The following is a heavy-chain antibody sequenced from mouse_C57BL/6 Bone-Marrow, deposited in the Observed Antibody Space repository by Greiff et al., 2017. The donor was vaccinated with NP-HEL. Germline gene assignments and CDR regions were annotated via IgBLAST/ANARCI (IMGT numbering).Heavy chain of an antibody. CDR1: GFTFTDYY. Sequence: EVQGVESGGGLVQPGGSLSLSCAASGFTFTDYYMSWVRQPPGKALEWLGFIRNKANGYTTEYSASVKGRFTISSDNSQSILYLQRKALRANDSATYYCERYGPAYYFGYWGQGTTLTVAS. CDR2: IRNKANGYTT. J-gene: IGHJ2*01. CDR3: ERYGPAYYFGY. V-gene: IGHV7-3*01.